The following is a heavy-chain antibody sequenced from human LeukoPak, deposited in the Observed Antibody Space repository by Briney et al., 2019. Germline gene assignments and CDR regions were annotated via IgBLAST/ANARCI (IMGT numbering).Heavy chain of an antibody. CDR3: ARGLGSGSSPFDY. D-gene: IGHD3-10*01. J-gene: IGHJ4*02. CDR1: GFTFSSYA. Sequence: GGSLRLSCAASGFTFSSYAMNWVRQAPGKGLEWVSVIYSGGSTYYADSVKGRFTISRDNSKNTLYLQMNSLRAEDTAVYYCARGLGSGSSPFDYWGQGTLVTVSS. V-gene: IGHV3-53*01. CDR2: IYSGGST.